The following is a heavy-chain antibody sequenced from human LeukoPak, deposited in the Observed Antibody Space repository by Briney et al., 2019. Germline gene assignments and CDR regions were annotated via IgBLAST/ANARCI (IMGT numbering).Heavy chain of an antibody. CDR1: GFTFSSYA. J-gene: IGHJ4*02. V-gene: IGHV3-23*01. Sequence: GGSLRLSCAASGFTFSSYAMSWVRQAPGKGLEWVSAISGSGGSTYYADSVKGRFTISRDNSKNTLYLQMNSLRAEDTALYYCARDKSSGSYDYWGQGTLVTVSS. CDR2: ISGSGGST. D-gene: IGHD1-26*01. CDR3: ARDKSSGSYDY.